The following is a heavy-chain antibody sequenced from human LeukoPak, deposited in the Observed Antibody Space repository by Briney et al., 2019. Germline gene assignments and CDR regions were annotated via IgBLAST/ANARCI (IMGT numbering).Heavy chain of an antibody. D-gene: IGHD2-15*01. CDR1: GYTFTSYA. J-gene: IGHJ6*02. CDR2: INTNTGNP. Sequence: ASVTVSCKASGYTFTSYAMNWVRQAPGQGLEWMGWINTNTGNPTYAQGFTGRFVFSLDTSVSTAYLQISSLKAEDTAVYYCARVYCSGGSCYGGDYYYYYGMDVWGQGTTVTVSS. CDR3: ARVYCSGGSCYGGDYYYYYGMDV. V-gene: IGHV7-4-1*02.